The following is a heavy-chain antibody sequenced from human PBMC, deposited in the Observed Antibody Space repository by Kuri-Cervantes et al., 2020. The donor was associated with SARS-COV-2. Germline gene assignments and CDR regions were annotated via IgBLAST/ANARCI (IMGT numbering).Heavy chain of an antibody. Sequence: GSLRLSCTVSGGSISSSSYYWGWIRQPPGKGLEWIGSIYYSGSTNYNPSLKSRVTVSVDTSKNQFSLKLSSVTAADTAVYYCARGRTAPYMVRGPSPNYYYGMDVWGQGNMVNVFS. CDR2: IYYSGST. CDR3: ARGRTAPYMVRGPSPNYYYGMDV. CDR1: GGSISSSSYY. D-gene: IGHD3-10*01. J-gene: IGHJ6*01. V-gene: IGHV4-39*07.